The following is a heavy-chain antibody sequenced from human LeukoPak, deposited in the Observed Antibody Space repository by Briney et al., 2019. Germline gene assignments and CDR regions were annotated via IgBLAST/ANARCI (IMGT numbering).Heavy chain of an antibody. CDR1: GGTFSSYA. CDR2: IIPIFGTA. D-gene: IGHD2-21*01. Sequence: SVKVSCKASGGTFSSYAISWVRQAPGQGLEWMGGIIPIFGTANYAQKFQGRVTITADESTSTAYMELSSLRSVDTAVYYCARDSSEFRSLIPHWGQGTLVTVSS. V-gene: IGHV1-69*01. J-gene: IGHJ1*01. CDR3: ARDSSEFRSLIPH.